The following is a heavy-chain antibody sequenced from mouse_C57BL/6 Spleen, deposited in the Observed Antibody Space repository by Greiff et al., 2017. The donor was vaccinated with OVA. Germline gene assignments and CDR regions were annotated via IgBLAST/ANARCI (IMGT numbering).Heavy chain of an antibody. CDR2: IDPSDSYT. CDR1: GYTFTSYW. Sequence: VQLQQPGAELVKPGASVKLSCKASGYTFTSYWMQWVKQRPGQGLEWIGEIDPSDSYTNYNQKFKGKATLTVDTSSSTAYMQLSSLTSEDSAVYYCARGTTVVATSVDYWGQGTSVTVSS. D-gene: IGHD1-1*01. CDR3: ARGTTVVATSVDY. J-gene: IGHJ4*01. V-gene: IGHV1-50*01.